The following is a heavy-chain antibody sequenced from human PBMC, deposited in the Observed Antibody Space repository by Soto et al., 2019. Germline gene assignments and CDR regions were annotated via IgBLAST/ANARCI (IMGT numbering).Heavy chain of an antibody. D-gene: IGHD2-15*01. V-gene: IGHV1-2*04. J-gene: IGHJ4*02. CDR2: INPNSGGT. CDR1: GYTFTGYY. Sequence: AASVKVSCKASGYTFTGYYMHWVRQAPGQGLEWMGWINPNSGGTNYAQKFQGWVTMTRDTSISTAYMELSRLRSDDTAVYYCARAPYCSGGSCYSDFDYWGQGTLVTVSS. CDR3: ARAPYCSGGSCYSDFDY.